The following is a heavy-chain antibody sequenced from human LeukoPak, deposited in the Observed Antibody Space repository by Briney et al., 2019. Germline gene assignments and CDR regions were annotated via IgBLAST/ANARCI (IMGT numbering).Heavy chain of an antibody. CDR3: ASPKVGATAPFDY. V-gene: IGHV4-59*01. CDR1: GGSISSYY. Sequence: SETLSLTCTVSGGSISSYYWSWIRQPPGKGLEWIGYIYYSGSTNYNPSLKSRVTISVDTSKNQFSLKLSSVTAADTAVYYCASPKVGATAPFDYWGQGTLVTVSS. J-gene: IGHJ4*02. D-gene: IGHD5-12*01. CDR2: IYYSGST.